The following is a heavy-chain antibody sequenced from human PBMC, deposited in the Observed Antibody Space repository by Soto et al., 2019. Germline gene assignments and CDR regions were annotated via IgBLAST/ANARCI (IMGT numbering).Heavy chain of an antibody. CDR2: IYHSGST. CDR3: ARERNYYGSGSPYYYYYMDV. D-gene: IGHD3-10*01. Sequence: QVQLQESGPGLVKPSGTLSLTCAVSSGSISSSNWWSWVRQPPGKGLEWIGEIYHSGSTNYNPSLESRVSISVDKSKNQFSLELSSVTAADTAVYYCARERNYYGSGSPYYYYYMDVWGKGTTVTVSS. V-gene: IGHV4-4*02. J-gene: IGHJ6*03. CDR1: SGSISSSNW.